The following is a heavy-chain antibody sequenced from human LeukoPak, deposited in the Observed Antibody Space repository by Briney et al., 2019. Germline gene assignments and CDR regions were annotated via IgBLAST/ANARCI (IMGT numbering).Heavy chain of an antibody. CDR1: GFTFSSYE. CDR2: ISSSGSTI. J-gene: IGHJ3*02. Sequence: GGSLRLSCAASGFTFSSYEMNWVRQAPGKGLEWVSYISSSGSTIYYADSVKGRFTISRDNAKNSLYLQMNSLRAEDTAVYYCASPLVVLDAFNIWGQGTMVTVSS. D-gene: IGHD3-22*01. CDR3: ASPLVVLDAFNI. V-gene: IGHV3-48*03.